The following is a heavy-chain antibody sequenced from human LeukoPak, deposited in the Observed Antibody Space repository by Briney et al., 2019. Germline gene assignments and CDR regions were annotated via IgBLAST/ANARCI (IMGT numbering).Heavy chain of an antibody. CDR3: AREGVAVLDMKVGAFDI. V-gene: IGHV1-69*13. J-gene: IGHJ3*02. CDR1: GGTFSSYA. D-gene: IGHD2-15*01. Sequence: SVKVSCKASGGTFSSYAISWVRQAPGQGLEWMGGITPIFGTANYAQKFQGRVTITADESTSTAYMELSSLRSEDTAVYYCAREGVAVLDMKVGAFDIWGQGTMVTVSS. CDR2: ITPIFGTA.